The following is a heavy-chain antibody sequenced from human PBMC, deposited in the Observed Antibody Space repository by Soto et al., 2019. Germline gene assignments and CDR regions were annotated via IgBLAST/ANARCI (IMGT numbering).Heavy chain of an antibody. CDR2: ISSSSSYI. CDR1: GFTFSSYS. D-gene: IGHD6-13*01. Sequence: PGGSLRLSCAASGFTFSSYSMNWVRQAPGKGLEWVSSISSSSSYIYYADSVKGRFTISRDNAKNTLYLQMNSLRAEDTAVYYCARVWSSSWYYFDYWGQGTLVTVSS. CDR3: ARVWSSSWYYFDY. V-gene: IGHV3-21*01. J-gene: IGHJ4*02.